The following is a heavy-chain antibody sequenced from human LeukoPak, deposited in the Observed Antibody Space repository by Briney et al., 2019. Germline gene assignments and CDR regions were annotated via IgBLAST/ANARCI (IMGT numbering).Heavy chain of an antibody. J-gene: IGHJ4*02. CDR1: GGSISSSSYY. V-gene: IGHV4-39*01. CDR3: ARGESSSPQAIDY. D-gene: IGHD6-6*01. Sequence: PSETLSLTCTVSGGSISSSSYYWGWIRQPPGKGLEWIGSIYYSGSTYYNPSLKSRVTISVDTSKNQFSLKLSSVTAADTAVYYCARGESSSPQAIDYWGQGTLVTVSS. CDR2: IYYSGST.